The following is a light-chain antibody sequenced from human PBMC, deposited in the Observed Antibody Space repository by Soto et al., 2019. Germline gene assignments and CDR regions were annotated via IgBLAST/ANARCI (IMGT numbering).Light chain of an antibody. CDR2: GAS. J-gene: IGKJ3*01. Sequence: EIVLTQSPGTLSLSPGERATLSCSASQSVTGSYLAWYQQKPGQAPRLLIYGASSRASGIPDRFSRSGSGTDFTLTISRLEPEDFAVYYCQQYGSSPPVTFGPGTKVDMK. CDR3: QQYGSSPPVT. V-gene: IGKV3-20*01. CDR1: QSVTGSY.